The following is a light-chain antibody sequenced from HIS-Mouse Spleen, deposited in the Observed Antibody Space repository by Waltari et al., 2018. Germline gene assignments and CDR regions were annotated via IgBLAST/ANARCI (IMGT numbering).Light chain of an antibody. CDR2: EDS. V-gene: IGLV3-10*01. J-gene: IGLJ2*01. Sequence: SYELTQPPSVSVSPGQTARITCSGDALPKKYAYWYQQKSGQATVLVIYEDSKRPYGIPGRLSGSRSGTMATLTISGAQVEDEADYYCYSTDSSGNHRVFGGGTKLTVL. CDR1: ALPKKY. CDR3: YSTDSSGNHRV.